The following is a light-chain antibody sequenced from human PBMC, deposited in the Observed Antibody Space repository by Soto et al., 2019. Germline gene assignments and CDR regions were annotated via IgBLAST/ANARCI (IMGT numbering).Light chain of an antibody. CDR2: KAS. CDR1: QSISSW. Sequence: DIQMTQSPSTLSASVGDRVTITCRASQSISSWLAWYQQKPGKAPKLLIYKASSLESGVPSRFSGSVSGTEFTLTISSLPPDDFATYYCQQYNSYWTFGQGTKVEIK. CDR3: QQYNSYWT. J-gene: IGKJ1*01. V-gene: IGKV1-5*03.